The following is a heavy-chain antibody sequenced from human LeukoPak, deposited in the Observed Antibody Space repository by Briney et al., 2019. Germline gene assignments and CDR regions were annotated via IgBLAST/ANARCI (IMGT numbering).Heavy chain of an antibody. V-gene: IGHV1-2*02. CDR1: GYTFTGYY. CDR3: ARDYSGYPELWGFDY. D-gene: IGHD5-12*01. CDR2: INPNSGGT. Sequence: EASVKVSCKASGYTFTGYYMHWVRQAPGQGLEWMGGINPNSGGTHYAQKFQGRVTMTRDTSISTAYMELSRLRSDDTAVYYCARDYSGYPELWGFDYWGQGTLVTVSS. J-gene: IGHJ4*02.